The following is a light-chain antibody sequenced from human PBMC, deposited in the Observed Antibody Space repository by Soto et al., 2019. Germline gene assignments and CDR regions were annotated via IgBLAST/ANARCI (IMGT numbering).Light chain of an antibody. CDR1: SSDIGGYNY. CDR2: EVS. J-gene: IGLJ1*01. Sequence: LTQPPSSSGSPGQSVTISCTGTSSDIGGYNYVSWYQQHPGKAPKRLIYEVSNRPSGVPDRFSGSKSGNTASLTVSGLQTEDEADYYCSSYAGNNKRYVFGTGTKVTVL. V-gene: IGLV2-8*01. CDR3: SSYAGNNKRYV.